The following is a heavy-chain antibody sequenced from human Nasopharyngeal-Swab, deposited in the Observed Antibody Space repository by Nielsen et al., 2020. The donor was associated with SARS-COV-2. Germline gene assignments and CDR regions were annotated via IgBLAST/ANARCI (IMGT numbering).Heavy chain of an antibody. CDR1: GYTFTGYY. D-gene: IGHD6-19*01. CDR3: ARDHRDSSGTHNWFDP. CDR2: INPNSGGT. Sequence: ASVKVSCKASGYTFTGYYMHWVRQAPGQGLEWMGWINPNSGGTNYAQKFQGWVTMTRDTSISTAYMELSRLRSDDTAVYYCARDHRDSSGTHNWFDPWGQGTLVTVSS. V-gene: IGHV1-2*04. J-gene: IGHJ5*02.